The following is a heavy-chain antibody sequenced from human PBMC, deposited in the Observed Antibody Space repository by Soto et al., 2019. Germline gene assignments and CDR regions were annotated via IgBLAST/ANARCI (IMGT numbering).Heavy chain of an antibody. Sequence: GGSLRLSCAASGFTFSSYAMRWVRQAPGKGLEWVSAISASGGSAYYADSVKGRFTVSRDNSKNTLYLQMSSLRADDTAVYYCAKGTPRFPYYMDVWGKGTTVTVSS. CDR3: AKGTPRFPYYMDV. CDR1: GFTFSSYA. V-gene: IGHV3-23*01. J-gene: IGHJ6*03. CDR2: ISASGGSA. D-gene: IGHD2-15*01.